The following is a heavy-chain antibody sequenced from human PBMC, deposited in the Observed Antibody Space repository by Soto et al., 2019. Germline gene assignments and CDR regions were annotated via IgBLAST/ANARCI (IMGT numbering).Heavy chain of an antibody. J-gene: IGHJ4*02. CDR1: GFIFNTYG. D-gene: IGHD1-26*01. CDR3: ARDLGELWPSVGGY. CDR2: IYYDGRNK. Sequence: QVQLVESGGGVVQPGRSLRLSCAASGFIFNTYGMHWVRQAPGKGLEWVAVIYYDGRNKYYADSVKGRFTSSRDNSKNTLNLQMNSLRVEDTAVYYCARDLGELWPSVGGYWGQGTLVTVSS. V-gene: IGHV3-33*01.